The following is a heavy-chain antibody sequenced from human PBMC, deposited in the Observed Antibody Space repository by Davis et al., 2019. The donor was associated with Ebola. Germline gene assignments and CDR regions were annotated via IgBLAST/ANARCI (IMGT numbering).Heavy chain of an antibody. CDR2: IKYDGSEK. Sequence: GESLKISCAASGFTFSGYSMNWVRQAPGRGLEWVGKIKYDGSEKYYKDSVKGRFTISRDDDKNSLFLQMDSLRFEDTAFYYCVKDSGWAMSPWGQGTLVTVSA. V-gene: IGHV3-7*01. D-gene: IGHD6-19*01. J-gene: IGHJ5*02. CDR1: GFTFSGYS. CDR3: VKDSGWAMSP.